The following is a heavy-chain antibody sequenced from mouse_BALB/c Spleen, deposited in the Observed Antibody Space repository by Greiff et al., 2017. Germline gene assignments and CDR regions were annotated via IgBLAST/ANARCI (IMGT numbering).Heavy chain of an antibody. J-gene: IGHJ4*01. CDR1: GFTFSSFG. D-gene: IGHD2-4*01. Sequence: EVQVVESGGGLVQPGGSRKLSCAASGFTFSSFGMHWVRQAPEKGLEWVAYISSGSSTIYYADTVKGRFTISRDNPKNTLFLQMTSLRSEDTAMYYCASMITGNAMDYWGQGTSVTVSS. V-gene: IGHV5-17*02. CDR3: ASMITGNAMDY. CDR2: ISSGSSTI.